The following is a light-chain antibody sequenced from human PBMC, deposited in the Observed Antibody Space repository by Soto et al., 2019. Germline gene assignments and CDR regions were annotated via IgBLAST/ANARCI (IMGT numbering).Light chain of an antibody. CDR2: GAS. Sequence: DIVMTQSPLSLPVTPGQPASISCRSSQSLLYSDGDNYLNWYQQKPGKAPRVLISGASNLQSGVPSRFSGSGSGTDFTLTISSLQSEDFASYFCQHTFNSPPWTFGQGTKVDIK. V-gene: IGKV2-28*01. J-gene: IGKJ1*01. CDR3: QHTFNSPPWT. CDR1: QSLLYSDGDNY.